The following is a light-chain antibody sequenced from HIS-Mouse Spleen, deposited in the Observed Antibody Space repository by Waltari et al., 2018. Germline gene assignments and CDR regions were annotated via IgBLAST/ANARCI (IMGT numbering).Light chain of an antibody. V-gene: IGLV1-47*01. J-gene: IGLJ2*01. CDR2: RSN. Sequence: QSVLTQPPSASGTPGQRVTISCSGSSSNIGSNYVYWYQQLPGTAPKLLIYRSNQRPSGVPDRFSGSRSGTSASLAISGLRSEDEAEYYCAAWDDSLSGHVVFGGGTKLTVL. CDR1: SSNIGSNY. CDR3: AAWDDSLSGHVV.